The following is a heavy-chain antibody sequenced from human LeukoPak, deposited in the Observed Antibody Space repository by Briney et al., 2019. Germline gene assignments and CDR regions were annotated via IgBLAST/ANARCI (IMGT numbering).Heavy chain of an antibody. CDR1: GYTFTSYG. CDR2: INAYNGNT. Sequence: GASVKVSCKASGYTFTSYGISWVRQAPGPGLEGIGWINAYNGNTNYAQKLQGRVTMTPDTSTSTAYMELRSLRSDDTAVYYCARDYYDSSGMGDYWGQGTLVTVSS. D-gene: IGHD3-22*01. V-gene: IGHV1-18*01. J-gene: IGHJ4*02. CDR3: ARDYYDSSGMGDY.